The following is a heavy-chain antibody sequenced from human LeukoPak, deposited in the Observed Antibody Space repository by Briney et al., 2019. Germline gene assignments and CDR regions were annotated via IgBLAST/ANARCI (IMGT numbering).Heavy chain of an antibody. CDR3: ARLKDDVTKLDY. CDR1: GFTFSTYW. D-gene: IGHD2-8*01. CDR2: INQDGSQK. V-gene: IGHV3-7*01. Sequence: GGSLRLSCAASGFTFSTYWMSWARQAPGKGLEWVANINQDGSQKRYVDSVQGRLTISRDNTKNSLFLQMNSLRAEDTAVYYCARLKDDVTKLDYWGQGTLVTVSS. J-gene: IGHJ4*02.